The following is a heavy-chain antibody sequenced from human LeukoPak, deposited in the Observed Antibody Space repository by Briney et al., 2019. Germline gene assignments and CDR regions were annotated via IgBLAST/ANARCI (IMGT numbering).Heavy chain of an antibody. CDR1: GFTFSSYW. CDR2: IKQDGSEK. Sequence: QAGGSLRLSCAASGFTFSSYWMSWVRQAPGKGLEWVANIKQDGSEKYYVDSVKGRFTISRDNAKNSLYLQMNSLRAEDTAVYYCARDPGETGVFYYYYGMDVWGQGTTVTVSS. CDR3: ARDPGETGVFYYYYGMDV. D-gene: IGHD7-27*01. J-gene: IGHJ6*02. V-gene: IGHV3-7*01.